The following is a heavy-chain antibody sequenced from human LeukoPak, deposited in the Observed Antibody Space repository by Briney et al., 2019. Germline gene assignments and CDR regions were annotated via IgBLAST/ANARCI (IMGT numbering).Heavy chain of an antibody. CDR3: ATGDYAPGY. CDR2: IWYDGSNK. J-gene: IGHJ4*02. CDR1: GFTFSSYG. D-gene: IGHD4-17*01. V-gene: IGHV3-33*01. Sequence: PGRSLRLSCAASGFTFSSYGMHWVRQAPGKGLEWVAVIWYDGSNKYYADSVKGRFTIFRDNSKNTLYLQMNSLRAEDTAVYYCATGDYAPGYWGQGTLVTVSS.